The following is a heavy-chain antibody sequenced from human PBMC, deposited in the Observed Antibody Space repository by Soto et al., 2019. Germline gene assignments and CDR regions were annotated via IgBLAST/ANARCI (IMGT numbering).Heavy chain of an antibody. CDR3: ARGSSSSAECCQH. CDR2: IYYSGST. J-gene: IGHJ1*01. V-gene: IGHV4-31*03. Sequence: SETLSLTCTVSGGSISSGGYYWSWIRQHPGKGLEWIGYIYYSGSTYYNPSLESRVTISVDTSKNQFSLKLSTVTAADTAVYYCARGSSSSAECCQHWGQGTLVTVSS. D-gene: IGHD6-6*01. CDR1: GGSISSGGYY.